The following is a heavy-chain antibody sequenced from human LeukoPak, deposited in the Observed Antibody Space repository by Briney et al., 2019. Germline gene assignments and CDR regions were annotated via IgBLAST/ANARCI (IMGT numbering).Heavy chain of an antibody. V-gene: IGHV3-21*01. J-gene: IGHJ4*02. Sequence: PGGSLRLSCAASGFTFSSYSMNWVRQAPGKGLEWVSSISSSSSYIYYADSVKGRFTISRDNAKNSLYLQMNSLRAEDTAVYYCAREEEIAAAAAGDDYWGQGTLVTVSS. D-gene: IGHD6-13*01. CDR3: AREEEIAAAAAGDDY. CDR1: GFTFSSYS. CDR2: ISSSSSYI.